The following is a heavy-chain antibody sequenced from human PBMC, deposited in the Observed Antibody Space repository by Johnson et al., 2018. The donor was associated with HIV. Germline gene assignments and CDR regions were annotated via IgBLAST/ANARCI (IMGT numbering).Heavy chain of an antibody. V-gene: IGHV3-23*04. CDR1: GFTFSSYA. D-gene: IGHD3-22*01. Sequence: VQLVESGGGVVRPGGSLRLSCAASGFTFSSYAMSWVRQAPGKGLEWVAAITGSGGSTYYADSVKGRFTISRDNSKNTLYLQMNSLRAEDTAVYYCVRAPYYYDSSTGAFDIWGQGTMVTVSS. J-gene: IGHJ3*02. CDR3: VRAPYYYDSSTGAFDI. CDR2: ITGSGGST.